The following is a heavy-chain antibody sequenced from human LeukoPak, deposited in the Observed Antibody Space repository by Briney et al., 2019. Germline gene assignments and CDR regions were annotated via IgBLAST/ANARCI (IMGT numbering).Heavy chain of an antibody. CDR2: ISGSGGST. Sequence: GGSLRLSCAASGFTFSSYAMSWVRQAPGKGLEWVSAISGSGGSTYYADSVKGRFTIPRDNSKNTLYLQMNSLRAEDTAVYYCAKDILRFLEWLSDYWGQGTLVTVSS. D-gene: IGHD3-3*01. V-gene: IGHV3-23*01. CDR1: GFTFSSYA. J-gene: IGHJ4*02. CDR3: AKDILRFLEWLSDY.